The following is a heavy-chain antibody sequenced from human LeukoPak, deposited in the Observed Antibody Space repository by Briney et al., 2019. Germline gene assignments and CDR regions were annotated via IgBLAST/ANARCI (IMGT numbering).Heavy chain of an antibody. CDR2: IIPIFGTA. CDR3: ARDTVFRWYFDL. V-gene: IGHV1-69*05. Sequence: ASVKASCKASGGTFSSYAISWVRQAPGQGLEWMGRIIPIFGTANYAQKFQGRVTITTDESTSTAYMELSSLRSEDTAVNYCARDTVFRWYFDLWGRGTLVTVSS. J-gene: IGHJ2*01. CDR1: GGTFSSYA. D-gene: IGHD4-11*01.